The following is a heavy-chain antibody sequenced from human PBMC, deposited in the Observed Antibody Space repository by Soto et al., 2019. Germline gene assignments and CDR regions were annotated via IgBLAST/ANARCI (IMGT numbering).Heavy chain of an antibody. CDR1: GGSISSGGYY. D-gene: IGHD1-1*01. CDR2: IYYSGST. V-gene: IGHV4-31*03. Sequence: PSETLSLTCTVSGGSISSGGYYWSWIRQHPGKGLEWIGYIYYSGSTYYNPSLKSRVTISVDTSKNQFSLKLSSVTAADTAVYYCARDAGRDGYNSFSLFDYWGQGTLVPVYS. CDR3: ARDAGRDGYNSFSLFDY. J-gene: IGHJ4*02.